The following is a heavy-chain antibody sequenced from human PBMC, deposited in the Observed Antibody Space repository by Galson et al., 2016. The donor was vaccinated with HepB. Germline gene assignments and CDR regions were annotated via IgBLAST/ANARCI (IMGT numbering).Heavy chain of an antibody. Sequence: SLRLSCAASGVTFGDYAMSWFRQTPGKGLEWVAVISFDGNSKYYADSVKGRFTISRDSSKSTLYLQMNSLRIEDTAIYYCARGDFPPSFFDYWGRGSLVTVSS. CDR3: ARGDFPPSFFDY. J-gene: IGHJ4*02. CDR2: ISFDGNSK. D-gene: IGHD3-16*01. V-gene: IGHV3-30-3*01. CDR1: GVTFGDYA.